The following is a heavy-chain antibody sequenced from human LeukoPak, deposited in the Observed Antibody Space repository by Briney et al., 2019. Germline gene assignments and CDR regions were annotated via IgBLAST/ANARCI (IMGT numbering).Heavy chain of an antibody. Sequence: PGGSLRLSCEVSGFTFRSHWMHWVRQVPGKGLVWVSRINTDGNDTSYADSVKGRFTISRDNAKSTLYLQMKSLRAEDTAMYYCARGGRVPFDYWGQGTLVTVSS. J-gene: IGHJ4*02. D-gene: IGHD2-2*01. CDR2: INTDGNDT. CDR1: GFTFRSHW. V-gene: IGHV3-74*01. CDR3: ARGGRVPFDY.